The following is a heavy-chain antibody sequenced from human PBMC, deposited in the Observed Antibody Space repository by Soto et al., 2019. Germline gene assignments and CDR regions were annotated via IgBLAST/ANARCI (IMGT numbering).Heavy chain of an antibody. CDR2: IIPIFGTA. J-gene: IGHJ6*02. CDR3: TRGGFSQYGMDV. CDR1: GGTFSSYA. Sequence: GASVKVSCKASGGTFSSYAISWVRQAPGQGLEWMGGIIPIFGTANYAQKFQGRLTLTRDTSASTTYMELGSLRSEDTAIYYCTRGGFSQYGMDVWGQGTTVTVSS. V-gene: IGHV1-69*05. D-gene: IGHD5-12*01.